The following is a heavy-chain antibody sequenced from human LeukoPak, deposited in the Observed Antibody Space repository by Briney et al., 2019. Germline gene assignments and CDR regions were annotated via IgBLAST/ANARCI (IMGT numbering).Heavy chain of an antibody. CDR1: GGTFSSYA. J-gene: IGHJ4*02. CDR2: IIPTFGTA. CDR3: ARVQGSSWADYFDY. V-gene: IGHV1-69*05. D-gene: IGHD6-13*01. Sequence: GASVKVSCKASGGTFSSYAISWVRQAPGQGLEWMGGIIPTFGTANYAQKFQGRVTITTDESTSTAYMELSSLRSEDTAVYYCARVQGSSWADYFDYWGQGTLVTVSS.